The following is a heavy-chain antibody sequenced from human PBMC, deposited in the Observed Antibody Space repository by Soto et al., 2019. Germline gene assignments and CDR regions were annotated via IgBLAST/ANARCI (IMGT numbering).Heavy chain of an antibody. CDR3: ARDGGYDVLTGHYILLYYLDN. CDR2: INTGNGDS. D-gene: IGHD3-9*01. Sequence: ASSKVSCENSRYLYTICAIHWMRQAPVQGPEWMGWINTGNGDSKYSEKFQGRVTITRDTSASTAYMELSNLRSEDTAVYFCARDGGYDVLTGHYILLYYLDNWGLGTRVNVS. J-gene: IGHJ4*02. V-gene: IGHV1-3*04. CDR1: RYLYTICA.